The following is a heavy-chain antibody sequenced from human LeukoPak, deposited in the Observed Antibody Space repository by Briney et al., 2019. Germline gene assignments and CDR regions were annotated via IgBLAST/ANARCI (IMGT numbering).Heavy chain of an antibody. CDR2: INPSGGST. CDR1: GYTFTSYY. CDR3: AREDCSSTSCYHDDAFDI. Sequence: GASVKVSCKASGYTFTSYYMHWVRQAPGQGLEWKGIINPSGGSTSYAQKFQGRVTMTRDTSTSTVYMELSSLRSEDTAVYYCAREDCSSTSCYHDDAFDIWGQGTMVTVSS. D-gene: IGHD2-2*01. V-gene: IGHV1-46*01. J-gene: IGHJ3*02.